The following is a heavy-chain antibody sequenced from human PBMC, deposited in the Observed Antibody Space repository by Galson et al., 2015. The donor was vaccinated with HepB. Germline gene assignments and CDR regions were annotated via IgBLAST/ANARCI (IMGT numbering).Heavy chain of an antibody. Sequence: SLRLSCAASGFTVSSNHMSWVRQAPGKGLEWVSVIYSGGSTYYADSVKGRFTISRHNSKNTLYLQMNSLRAEDTAVYYCARDSSGWYEAFDIWGQGTMVTVSS. V-gene: IGHV3-53*04. CDR2: IYSGGST. CDR1: GFTVSSNH. J-gene: IGHJ3*02. CDR3: ARDSSGWYEAFDI. D-gene: IGHD6-19*01.